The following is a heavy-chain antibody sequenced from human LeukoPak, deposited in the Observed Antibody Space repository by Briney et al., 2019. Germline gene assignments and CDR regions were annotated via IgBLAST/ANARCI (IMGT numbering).Heavy chain of an antibody. CDR1: GFTFSDYY. D-gene: IGHD5-12*01. V-gene: IGHV3-11*01. Sequence: GGSLRLSCAASGFTFSDYYMSWIRPAPGKGLEWVSYISSSGSTIYYAGSVKGRFTISRDNAKNSLYLKMNSLRAEDTAVYYCARVPTGYSGYDLNYGMDVWGQGTTVTVSS. CDR3: ARVPTGYSGYDLNYGMDV. CDR2: ISSSGSTI. J-gene: IGHJ6*02.